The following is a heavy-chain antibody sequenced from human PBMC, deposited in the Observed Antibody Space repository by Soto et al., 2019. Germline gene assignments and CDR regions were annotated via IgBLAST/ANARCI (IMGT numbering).Heavy chain of an antibody. CDR2: IKPDGSQK. CDR1: AFTLSSYW. V-gene: IGHV3-7*01. CDR3: ARDYKFGFDI. D-gene: IGHD1-20*01. J-gene: IGHJ3*02. Sequence: EVQLVESGGGLVQPGGSLRLSCEASAFTLSSYWMSWVRQAPGKGLEWVANIKPDGSQKDYVDSVKGRFTNSRDNTKTPLYPQMSTVRPQNTAIYFSARDYKFGFDIWCQGTLVTVSS.